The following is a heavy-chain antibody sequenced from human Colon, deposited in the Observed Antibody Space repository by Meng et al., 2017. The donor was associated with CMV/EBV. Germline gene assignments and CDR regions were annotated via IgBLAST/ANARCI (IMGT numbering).Heavy chain of an antibody. CDR1: GFSFNTYS. Sequence: SGFSFNTYSMSWVRQGPGKGLEWVASISRASTYIYHADSVRGRFTISRDNAKNSLYLLMSSLGVEDTAIYYCAKDWEEGDSGMDSFGQWGQGTLVTVSS. J-gene: IGHJ4*02. CDR3: AKDWEEGDSGMDSFGQ. V-gene: IGHV3-21*01. D-gene: IGHD1-26*01. CDR2: ISRASTYI.